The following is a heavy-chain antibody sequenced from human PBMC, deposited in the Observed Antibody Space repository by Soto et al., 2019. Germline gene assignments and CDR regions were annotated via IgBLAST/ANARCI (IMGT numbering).Heavy chain of an antibody. CDR1: EGTFNSYA. CDR3: ASGASRWYPYFVDS. J-gene: IGHJ4*02. D-gene: IGHD6-13*01. Sequence: QAQVVQSGAEVRKPGSSVKLSCKASEGTFNSYAIAWVRQAPGQGLEWMGGIIPYYNTLNYAQKFQDRVTITADDSTNTVYMELSSLRSDYTAVYFCASGASRWYPYFVDSWAQGTLVTVSS. V-gene: IGHV1-69*01. CDR2: IIPYYNTL.